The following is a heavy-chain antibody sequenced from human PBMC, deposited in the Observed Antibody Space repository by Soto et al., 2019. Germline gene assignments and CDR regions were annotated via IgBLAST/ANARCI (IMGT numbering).Heavy chain of an antibody. CDR3: ARGHPTYDFWSGYYSQNYFDY. Sequence: SETLSLTCAVYGGSFSGYYWSWIRQPPGKGLEWIGEINHSGSTNYNPSLKSRVTISVDTSKNEFSLKLSSVTAADTAVYYCARGHPTYDFWSGYYSQNYFDYWGQGTLVTVSS. V-gene: IGHV4-34*01. D-gene: IGHD3-3*01. CDR2: INHSGST. J-gene: IGHJ4*02. CDR1: GGSFSGYY.